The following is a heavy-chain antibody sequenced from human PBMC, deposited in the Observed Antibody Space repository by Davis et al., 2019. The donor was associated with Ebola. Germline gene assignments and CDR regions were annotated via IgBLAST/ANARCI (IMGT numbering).Heavy chain of an antibody. D-gene: IGHD2-2*01. J-gene: IGHJ3*02. CDR3: AREIGVAVPGVMKDAFDI. V-gene: IGHV1-2*02. Sequence: ASVKVSCKASGYTFTTYGISWVRQAPGQGLEWMGWINPHGGGTKYAQRFQDRVNLTRDMSISTAYMDLSRLKSDDTAVYYCAREIGVAVPGVMKDAFDIWGQGTVVTVSS. CDR1: GYTFTTYG. CDR2: INPHGGGT.